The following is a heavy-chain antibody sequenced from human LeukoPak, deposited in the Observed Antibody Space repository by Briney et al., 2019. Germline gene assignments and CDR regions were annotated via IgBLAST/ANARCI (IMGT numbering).Heavy chain of an antibody. J-gene: IGHJ4*02. CDR3: ASSGNYYFTLDY. D-gene: IGHD3-10*01. CDR2: IHYSGIT. V-gene: IGHV4-59*08. Sequence: SETLSLTRSVSGGPISNYYWSWIRQPPGKGLEWIGYIHYSGITKYNPSVQSRVAISLDTSKNQFSLKLTSVTAADTAVYYCASSGNYYFTLDYWGQGTLVTVSS. CDR1: GGPISNYY.